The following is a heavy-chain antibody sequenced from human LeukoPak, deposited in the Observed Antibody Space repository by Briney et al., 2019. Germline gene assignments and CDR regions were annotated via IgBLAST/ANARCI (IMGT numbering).Heavy chain of an antibody. D-gene: IGHD3-10*01. CDR1: GFTFSRYW. CDR3: ARDGMGGIKAFDI. Sequence: GGSLRLSCAASGFTFSRYWMSWVRQAPGRGLEWVANIKHDGSQKYYVDPVKGRITISRGNAKNSLYLQMNSLRAEDTAVYYCARDGMGGIKAFDIWGQGTMVTVSS. CDR2: IKHDGSQK. J-gene: IGHJ3*02. V-gene: IGHV3-7*05.